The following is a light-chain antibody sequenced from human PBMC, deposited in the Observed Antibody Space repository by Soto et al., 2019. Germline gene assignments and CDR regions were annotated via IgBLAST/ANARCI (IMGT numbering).Light chain of an antibody. V-gene: IGLV2-14*01. Sequence: QSVLTQPASVSGSPGQSIAISCTGTFSDVGGYDYVSWYQQHPDKAPKLMIYEVTKRPSGVSNRFSGSKSGNTASLTISGLQPEDEADYYCSSHTSGSTRVLGSGTKVTVL. CDR3: SSHTSGSTRV. CDR1: FSDVGGYDY. J-gene: IGLJ1*01. CDR2: EVT.